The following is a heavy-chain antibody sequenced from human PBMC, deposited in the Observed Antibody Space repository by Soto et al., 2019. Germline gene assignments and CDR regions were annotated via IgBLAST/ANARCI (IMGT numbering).Heavy chain of an antibody. Sequence: GASVKVSCKASGYTFTSYYMHWVRQAPGQGLEWMGIISPSGGSTSYAQKFQGRVTMTRDTSTSTVYMELSSLRSEDTAVYYCARDQVGYYYDSSGYSAGGMDVWGQGTTVTVSS. J-gene: IGHJ6*02. CDR3: ARDQVGYYYDSSGYSAGGMDV. CDR2: ISPSGGST. CDR1: GYTFTSYY. D-gene: IGHD3-22*01. V-gene: IGHV1-46*03.